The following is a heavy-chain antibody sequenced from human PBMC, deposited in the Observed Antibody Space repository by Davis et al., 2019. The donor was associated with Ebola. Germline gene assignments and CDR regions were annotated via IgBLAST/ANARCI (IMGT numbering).Heavy chain of an antibody. CDR3: AKGSEYNWNYVSYFDY. V-gene: IGHV3-9*01. Sequence: SLKIPCAAPGFTFDDYAMHWVRQAPGKGLEWVSGISWNSGSIGYADSVKGRFTISRDNAKNSLYLQMNSLRAEDTALYYCAKGSEYNWNYVSYFDYWGQGTLVTVSS. D-gene: IGHD1-7*01. J-gene: IGHJ4*02. CDR2: ISWNSGSI. CDR1: GFTFDDYA.